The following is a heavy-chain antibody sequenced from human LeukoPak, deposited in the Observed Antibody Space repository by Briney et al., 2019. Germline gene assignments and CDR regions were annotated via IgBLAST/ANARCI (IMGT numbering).Heavy chain of an antibody. CDR1: GGSFSGYY. J-gene: IGHJ4*02. Sequence: SETLSLTCAVYGGSFSGYYWSWIRQPPGKGLEWIGEINHSGSTNYNPSLKSRVTISVDTSKNQFSLKLSSVTAEDTAVYYCAKDLWGGYYYGFVGYYFDYWGQGTLVTVSS. D-gene: IGHD3-22*01. CDR2: INHSGST. CDR3: AKDLWGGYYYGFVGYYFDY. V-gene: IGHV4-34*01.